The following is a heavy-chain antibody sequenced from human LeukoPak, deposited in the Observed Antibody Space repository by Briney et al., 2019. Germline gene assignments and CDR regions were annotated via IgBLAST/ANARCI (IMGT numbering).Heavy chain of an antibody. CDR1: GISIRSYY. J-gene: IGHJ2*01. D-gene: IGHD3-3*01. Sequence: SETLSLSCTVSGISIRSYYWSWIRQPPGKGLEHIGYIYYSGTTNYNPSLKSRVTMSVDTSENQFSLKLSSVTAADTAVYYCARRVENENWYFDLWGRGTLVTVSS. CDR2: IYYSGTT. CDR3: ARRVENENWYFDL. V-gene: IGHV4-59*08.